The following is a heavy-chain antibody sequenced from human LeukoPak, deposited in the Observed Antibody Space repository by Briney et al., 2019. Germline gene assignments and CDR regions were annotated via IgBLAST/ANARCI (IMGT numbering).Heavy chain of an antibody. CDR3: AREGVAGTGLDF. CDR1: GGTFSSYA. D-gene: IGHD6-13*01. V-gene: IGHV1-69*05. Sequence: SVKVSCKASGGTFSSYAISWVRQAPGQGLEWMGGIIPIFGTANYAQKFQGRVTITTDESTSTAYMELSSLRSEDTAVYYCAREGVAGTGLDFWGQGTLVTVSS. CDR2: IIPIFGTA. J-gene: IGHJ4*02.